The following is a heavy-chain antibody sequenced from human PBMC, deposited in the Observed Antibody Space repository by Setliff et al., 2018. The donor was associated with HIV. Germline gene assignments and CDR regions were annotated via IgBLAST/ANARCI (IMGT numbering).Heavy chain of an antibody. D-gene: IGHD3-3*01. CDR1: GYTFISHA. J-gene: IGHJ6*03. V-gene: IGHV1-18*01. CDR3: ARDQGFWSGFTYNYYMDV. CDR2: ISPHYGNT. Sequence: GASVKVSCKASGYTFISHAISWVRQAPGQGLEYMGWISPHYGNTKYTQDFQGRVTMTTDTSTSTVYMELRSLRSDDTAVYYCARDQGFWSGFTYNYYMDVWGKGTTVTVSS.